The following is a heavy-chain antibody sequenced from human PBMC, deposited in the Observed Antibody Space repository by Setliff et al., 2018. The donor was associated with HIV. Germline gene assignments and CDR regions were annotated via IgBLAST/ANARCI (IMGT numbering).Heavy chain of an antibody. CDR2: FNPEEGKT. V-gene: IGHV1-24*01. D-gene: IGHD3-10*01. CDR1: GYTLSELS. CDR3: AASISSRHYYGYAL. Sequence: ASVKVSCKISGYTLSELSMHWVRQAPGKGLEWMVGFNPEEGKTIYAQKFQGRVTMTEDTSTDTAFMDLNNLRSKDTAVYYCAASISSRHYYGYALWGRGTLVTVSS. J-gene: IGHJ2*01.